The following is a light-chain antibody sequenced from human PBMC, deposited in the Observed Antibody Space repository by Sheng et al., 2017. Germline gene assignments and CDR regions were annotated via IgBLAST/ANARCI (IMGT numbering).Light chain of an antibody. CDR3: QQYNNWPPWT. CDR2: GAD. Sequence: EVVMTQSPATLSVSPGERATLFCRASQSISSNLAWYQQKPGQAPRLLISGADTRATGIPARFSGSGSGTEFTLTISSLQSEDFAVYYCQQYNNWPPWTFGQGTKVDIK. V-gene: IGKV3-15*01. J-gene: IGKJ1*01. CDR1: QSISSN.